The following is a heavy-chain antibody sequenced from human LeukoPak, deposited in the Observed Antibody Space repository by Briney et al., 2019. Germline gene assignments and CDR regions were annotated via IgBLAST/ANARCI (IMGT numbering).Heavy chain of an antibody. V-gene: IGHV4-59*01. D-gene: IGHD6-13*01. CDR2: IYYSGST. CDR3: ARGSKAAPGTFDY. Sequence: SETLSLTCTVSGGSISSYYWSWIRQPPGKGLEWIGYIYYSGSTNYNPSLKSRVTISVDTSKNQFSLKLSSVTAADTAVYYCARGSKAAPGTFDYWGQGTLVTVSS. CDR1: GGSISSYY. J-gene: IGHJ4*02.